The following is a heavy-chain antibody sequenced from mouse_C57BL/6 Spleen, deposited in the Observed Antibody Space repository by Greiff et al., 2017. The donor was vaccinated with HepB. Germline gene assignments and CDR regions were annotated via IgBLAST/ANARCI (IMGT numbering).Heavy chain of an antibody. CDR3: ASQDYGSSYAMDY. V-gene: IGHV1-55*01. J-gene: IGHJ4*01. D-gene: IGHD1-1*01. CDR2: IYSGSGST. CDR1: GYTFTSYW. Sequence: QVQLQQPGAELVKPGASVKMSCKASGYTFTSYWITWVKQRPGQGLEWIGDIYSGSGSTNYNEKFKSKATLTVDTSSSTAYMQLSSLTSEDSAVYYCASQDYGSSYAMDYWGQGTSVTVSS.